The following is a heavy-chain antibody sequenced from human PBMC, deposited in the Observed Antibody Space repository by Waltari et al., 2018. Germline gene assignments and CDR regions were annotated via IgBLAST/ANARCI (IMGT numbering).Heavy chain of an antibody. V-gene: IGHV4-34*01. CDR1: GGSFSGYY. Sequence: QVQLQQWGAGLLKPSETLSLTCAVYGGSFSGYYWSWIRQPPGKGLEWSGEINHSGSTNYNPSLKSRVPISVDTSKNQFSLKLSSVTAADTAVYYCARGNSGSSSGYYYYYMDVWGKGTTVTVSS. CDR3: ARGNSGSSSGYYYYYMDV. J-gene: IGHJ6*03. CDR2: INHSGST. D-gene: IGHD1-26*01.